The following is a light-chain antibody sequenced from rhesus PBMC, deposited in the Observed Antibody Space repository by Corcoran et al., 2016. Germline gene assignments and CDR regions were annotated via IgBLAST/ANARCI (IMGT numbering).Light chain of an antibody. CDR3: QHYYDNPLT. Sequence: DIQMTQSPSSLSASVGDRVTITCRASQGISSWLAWYQQKPGKAPKLLIYAASTLQTGIPSRFSGSGSGTDCTLTIRSLQPEDSAAYYCQHYYDNPLTFGGGTKVELK. CDR1: QGISSW. V-gene: IGKV1-18*01. J-gene: IGKJ4*01. CDR2: AAS.